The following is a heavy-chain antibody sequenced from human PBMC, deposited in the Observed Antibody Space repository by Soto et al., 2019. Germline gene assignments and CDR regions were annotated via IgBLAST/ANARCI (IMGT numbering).Heavy chain of an antibody. V-gene: IGHV3-11*05. D-gene: IGHD3-9*01. CDR2: ISSSSSDT. CDR1: GFPFSDYY. Sequence: QVQLVESGGDLVKPGGSLRLSCAASGFPFSDYYMSWIRQAPGKGLEWVSSISSSSSDTNYAQSVKGRFTISRDNAKNSLHLQMNSLRAEDTAVYYCARRRPTGYYNYWGQGPLVIVSA. J-gene: IGHJ4*02. CDR3: ARRRPTGYYNY.